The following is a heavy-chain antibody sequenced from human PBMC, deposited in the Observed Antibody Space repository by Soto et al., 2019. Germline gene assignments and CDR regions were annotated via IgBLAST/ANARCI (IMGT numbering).Heavy chain of an antibody. V-gene: IGHV4-59*01. CDR2: IYYSGST. Sequence: SETLSLTCTVSGGSISSYYWSWIRQPPGKGLEWIGYIYYSGSTYYNPSLKSRITISSDTSKNQFSLKLSSVTAADTAMYYCARGPRSGWFDFWGLGTLVTVSS. D-gene: IGHD6-19*01. CDR1: GGSISSYY. J-gene: IGHJ4*02. CDR3: ARGPRSGWFDF.